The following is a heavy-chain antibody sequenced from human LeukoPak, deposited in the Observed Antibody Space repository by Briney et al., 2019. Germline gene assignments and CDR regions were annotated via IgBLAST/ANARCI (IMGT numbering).Heavy chain of an antibody. Sequence: PGGSLRLSCAASGFPFSRYSMHWVRQAPGKGLEWLSYISSSSTTIYNGDSVRGRFTISRDNAKNSLFLQMNSLRAEDTAVYSCARGGGFCGSTSCYGIDSWGQGTLVTVSS. V-gene: IGHV3-48*01. D-gene: IGHD2-2*01. CDR3: ARGGGFCGSTSCYGIDS. CDR1: GFPFSRYS. CDR2: ISSSSTTI. J-gene: IGHJ4*02.